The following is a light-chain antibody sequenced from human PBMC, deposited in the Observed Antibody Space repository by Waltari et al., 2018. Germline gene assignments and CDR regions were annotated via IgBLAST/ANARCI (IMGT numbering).Light chain of an antibody. CDR1: SSNIGSYY. CDR2: RNN. CDR3: ATWDDSLTGWV. Sequence: QSVLTQPPSASGTPGQRVTISCSGSSSNIGSYYVYWYQQLSGTAPKLLIYRNNERPSGVPDRFSCSKSGTSASLAITGLRSEDEAHYYCATWDDSLTGWVFGGGTKLAVL. J-gene: IGLJ3*02. V-gene: IGLV1-47*01.